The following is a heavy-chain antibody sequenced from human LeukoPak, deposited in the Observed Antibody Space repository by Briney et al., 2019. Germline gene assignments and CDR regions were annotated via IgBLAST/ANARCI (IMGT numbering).Heavy chain of an antibody. CDR1: GYTFTSCG. V-gene: IGHV1-18*01. Sequence: ASVKVSCKASGYTFTSCGISWVRQAPGQGLEWMGWISAYNGNTNYAQKLQGRVTMTTDTSTSTAYMELRSLRSDDTAVYYCARLIYYDFWSGYYNWGQGTLVTVSS. J-gene: IGHJ4*02. CDR2: ISAYNGNT. CDR3: ARLIYYDFWSGYYN. D-gene: IGHD3-3*01.